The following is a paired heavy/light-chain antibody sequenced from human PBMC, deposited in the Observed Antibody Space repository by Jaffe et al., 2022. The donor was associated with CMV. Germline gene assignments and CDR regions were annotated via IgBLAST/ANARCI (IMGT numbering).Light chain of an antibody. CDR1: QRISTW. CDR3: QQYSSYWT. CDR2: GAT. J-gene: IGKJ1*01. Sequence: DIQMTQSPSTLSASVGDRVTITCRASQRISTWLAWYQQKPGKAPSLLIYGATSLQSGVPSRFSGSGSGTEFTLTISSLQPDDSATYYCQQYSSYWTFGQGTKVEI. V-gene: IGKV1-5*03.
Heavy chain of an antibody. J-gene: IGHJ5*01. V-gene: IGHV3-48*03. CDR2: FSTSGKNI. CDR1: GFNVNTYE. D-gene: IGHD5-18*01. CDR3: ARYSTSWSFDS. Sequence: EVQLVESGGDLVQPGGSLRLSCVASGFNVNTYEMTWVRQAPGKGLEWVAFFSTSGKNIYYADSVKGRFSISRDNAKNSVYLQMDSLRVDDTGVYYCARYSTSWSFDSWGPGTQVAVSS.